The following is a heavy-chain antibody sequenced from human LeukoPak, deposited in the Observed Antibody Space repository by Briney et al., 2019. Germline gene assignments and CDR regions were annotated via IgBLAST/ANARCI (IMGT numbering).Heavy chain of an antibody. J-gene: IGHJ5*02. Sequence: SETLSLTCTVSGGSISSYYWSWIRQPPGKGLEWIGYIYYSGSTNYNPSLKSRVTISVDTSKNQFSLKLSSVTAADTAVYYCARDMGVVADLVWFDPWGQGTLVTVSS. V-gene: IGHV4-59*01. D-gene: IGHD2-15*01. CDR2: IYYSGST. CDR3: ARDMGVVADLVWFDP. CDR1: GGSISSYY.